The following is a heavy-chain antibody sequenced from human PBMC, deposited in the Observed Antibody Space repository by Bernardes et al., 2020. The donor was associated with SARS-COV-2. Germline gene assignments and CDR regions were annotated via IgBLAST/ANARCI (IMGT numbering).Heavy chain of an antibody. V-gene: IGHV3-21*01. J-gene: IGHJ4*02. CDR3: AALTFSKYYFDY. Sequence: GSLRLSCAASGFTFSSYSMNWVRQAPGKGLEWVSSISSSSSYIYYADSVKGRFTISRDNAKNSLYLQMNSLRAEDTAVYYCAALTFSKYYFDYWGQGTLVTVSS. D-gene: IGHD3-3*02. CDR2: ISSSSSYI. CDR1: GFTFSSYS.